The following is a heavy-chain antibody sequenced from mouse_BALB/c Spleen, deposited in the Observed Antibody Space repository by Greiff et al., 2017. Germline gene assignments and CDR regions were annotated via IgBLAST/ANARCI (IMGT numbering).Heavy chain of an antibody. V-gene: IGHV3-6*02. CDR1: GYSITSGYY. D-gene: IGHD1-1*01. CDR2: ISYDGSN. J-gene: IGHJ4*01. CDR3: ARAGITTVYYYAMDY. Sequence: EVKLVESGPGLVKPSQSLSLTCSVTGYSITSGYYWNWIRQFPGNKLEWMGYISYDGSNNYNPSLKNRISITRDTSKNQFFLKLNSVTTEDTATYYCARAGITTVYYYAMDYWGQGTSVTVSS.